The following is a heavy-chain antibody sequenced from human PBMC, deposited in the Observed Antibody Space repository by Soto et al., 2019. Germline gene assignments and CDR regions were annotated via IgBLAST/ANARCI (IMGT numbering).Heavy chain of an antibody. D-gene: IGHD3-10*01. V-gene: IGHV4-59*01. CDR1: GVSISNYY. J-gene: IGHJ6*02. Sequence: SDTLSLTCPVPGVSISNYYWSWIRPPPGKGLEWIGYIYYSGSTSYNPSLKSRVTISLDTSKNQFSLKLSSVTAADTAVYYCAGISGSHYGMDVWGQGTTVTVS. CDR3: AGISGSHYGMDV. CDR2: IYYSGST.